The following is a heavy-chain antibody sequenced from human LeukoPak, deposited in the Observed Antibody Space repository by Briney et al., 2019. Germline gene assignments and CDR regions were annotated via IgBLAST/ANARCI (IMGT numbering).Heavy chain of an antibody. J-gene: IGHJ4*02. V-gene: IGHV3-15*01. CDR2: IKRKTDGGTT. Sequence: GGSLRLSCAASGFTFSDAWMSWVRQAPGKGLEWVGRIKRKTDGGTTDYAAPVRGRFTISRDDSKNTLYLQMNSLKSEDTALYYCAQASGHDRYWGQGTPVTVSS. CDR1: GFTFSDAW. D-gene: IGHD5-12*01. CDR3: AQASGHDRY.